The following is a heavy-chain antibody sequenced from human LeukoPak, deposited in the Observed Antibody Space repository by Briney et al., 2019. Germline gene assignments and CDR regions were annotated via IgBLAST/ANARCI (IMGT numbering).Heavy chain of an antibody. CDR1: GFTFSSYA. Sequence: GGSLRLSCAASGFTFSSYAVHWVRQAPGKGLEWVAFISHEGSNKYYADSVKGRSTISRDNSKNTLYLQMNSLRTEDTAVYYCVRGPQYSYGILDYWGQGTLVTVSS. CDR2: ISHEGSNK. CDR3: VRGPQYSYGILDY. D-gene: IGHD5-18*01. V-gene: IGHV3-30*04. J-gene: IGHJ4*02.